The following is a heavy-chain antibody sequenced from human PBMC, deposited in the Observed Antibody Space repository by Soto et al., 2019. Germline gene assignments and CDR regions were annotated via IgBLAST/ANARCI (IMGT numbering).Heavy chain of an antibody. CDR1: GYTFTSYG. CDR2: ISAYNGNT. V-gene: IGHV1-18*01. J-gene: IGHJ5*02. D-gene: IGHD6-6*01. Sequence: ASVKVSCKASGYTFTSYGISWVRQAPGQGLEWMGWISAYNGNTNYAQKLQGRVTMTTDTSTSTAYMELRSLRSDDTAVYYRARHLLITAARPSSCWFDPWGQGTLVTVSS. CDR3: ARHLLITAARPSSCWFDP.